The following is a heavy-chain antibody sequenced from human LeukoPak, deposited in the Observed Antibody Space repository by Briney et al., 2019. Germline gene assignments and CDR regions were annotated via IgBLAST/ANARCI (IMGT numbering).Heavy chain of an antibody. Sequence: GGSLRLSCAASGFTFSSYAMSWVRQAPGKGLEWVSAISGSGGSTYYADSVKGRFTISRDNSKNTLYLEMNSLRVEDTAMYYCARGGGGYIKYGPDYRGQGTLVTVSS. CDR1: GFTFSSYA. CDR3: ARGGGGYIKYGPDY. J-gene: IGHJ4*02. V-gene: IGHV3-23*01. CDR2: ISGSGGST. D-gene: IGHD4-11*01.